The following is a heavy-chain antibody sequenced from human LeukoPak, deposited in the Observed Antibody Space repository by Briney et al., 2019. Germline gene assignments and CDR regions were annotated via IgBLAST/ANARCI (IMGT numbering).Heavy chain of an antibody. V-gene: IGHV1-3*01. CDR2: INAGNGNT. Sequence: ASVKVSCKASGYTFTSYAMHWVRQAPGQRLEWMGWINAGNGNTKYSQKFQGRVTITRDTSASTAYMELSSLRSEDTALYYCARDDCGDTCYPGGYWGQGTLVTVSS. CDR1: GYTFTSYA. CDR3: ARDDCGDTCYPGGY. J-gene: IGHJ4*02. D-gene: IGHD2-21*01.